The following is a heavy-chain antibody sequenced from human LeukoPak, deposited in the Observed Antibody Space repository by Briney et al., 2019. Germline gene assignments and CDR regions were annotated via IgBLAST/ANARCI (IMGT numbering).Heavy chain of an antibody. CDR3: ARAAPSDFWSGSVYYYYYMDV. D-gene: IGHD3-3*01. J-gene: IGHJ6*03. CDR1: GGSISSYY. Sequence: PSETLSLTCTVSGGSISSYYWSWIRQPPGKGLEWIGYIYYSGSTNYNPSLKSRVTISVDTSKNQFSLKLSSVTAADTAVYYCARAAPSDFWSGSVYYYYYMDVWGKGTTVTVSS. CDR2: IYYSGST. V-gene: IGHV4-59*12.